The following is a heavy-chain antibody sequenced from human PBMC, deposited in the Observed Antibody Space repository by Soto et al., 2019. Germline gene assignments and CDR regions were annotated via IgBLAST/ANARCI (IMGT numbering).Heavy chain of an antibody. V-gene: IGHV4-34*01. CDR2: INHSGST. Sequence: XGTLSLTFAVYGGSFSGYYGSWIRQPPGKGLEWIGEINHSGSTNYNPSLKSRVTISVDTSKNQFSLKLSSVTAADTAVYYCARGYNWNDEFDYWGQGTLVTVSS. CDR3: ARGYNWNDEFDY. D-gene: IGHD1-1*01. CDR1: GGSFSGYY. J-gene: IGHJ4*02.